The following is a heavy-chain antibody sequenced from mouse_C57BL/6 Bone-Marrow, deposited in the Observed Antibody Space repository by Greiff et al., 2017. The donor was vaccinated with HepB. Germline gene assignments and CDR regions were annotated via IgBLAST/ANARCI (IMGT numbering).Heavy chain of an antibody. V-gene: IGHV1-81*01. Sequence: VQLVESGAELARPGASVKLSCKASGYTFTSYGISWVKQRTGQGLEWIGEIYPRSGNTYYNEKFKGKATLTADKSSSTAYMELRSLTSEDSAVYFCARLGPETDDYWGQGTTLTVSS. CDR2: IYPRSGNT. CDR3: ARLGPETDDY. D-gene: IGHD4-1*01. J-gene: IGHJ2*01. CDR1: GYTFTSYG.